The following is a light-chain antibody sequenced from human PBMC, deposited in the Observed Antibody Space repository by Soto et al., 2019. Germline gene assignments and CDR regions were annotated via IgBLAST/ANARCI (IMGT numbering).Light chain of an antibody. J-gene: IGKJ4*01. CDR1: QFISNW. CDR3: QQYNSYPLP. Sequence: DIQMTQSPSSLSASVGDRVTITCRASQFISNWLAWYQQKPETAPKSLIFGASTLQSGVPSRFSGSGFGTYFTLTINGLQPEDFATYFCQQYNSYPLPVGGGTKVEI. CDR2: GAS. V-gene: IGKV1D-16*01.